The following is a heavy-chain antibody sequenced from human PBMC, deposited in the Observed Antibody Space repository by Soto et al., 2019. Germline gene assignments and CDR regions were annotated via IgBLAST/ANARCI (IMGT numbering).Heavy chain of an antibody. J-gene: IGHJ6*02. CDR2: ISAYNGNT. CDR1: GYTFTSYG. Sequence: QVQLVQSGAEVKKPGASVKVSCKASGYTFTSYGISWVRQAPGQGLEWKGWISAYNGNTNYAQKFQGRDTMTTDPSTSTAYMELRSLRSDDTAVYYCARGGKYCTNGVCSFSGMDVWGQGTTVTVSS. CDR3: ARGGKYCTNGVCSFSGMDV. V-gene: IGHV1-18*01. D-gene: IGHD2-8*01.